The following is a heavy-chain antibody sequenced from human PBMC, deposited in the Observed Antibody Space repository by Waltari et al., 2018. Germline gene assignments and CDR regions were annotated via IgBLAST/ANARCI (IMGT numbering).Heavy chain of an antibody. CDR3: ARRGVDWNDAFDI. CDR2: IKGNGRNI. V-gene: IGHV3-74*01. Sequence: EVQLVESGGGLVQPGGSLRLSCAASGFTFSSYWMHWLRQAPGKGLVWVARIKGNGRNINYADSVKGRFTISRDNAKNTVYLQMNSLRVEDTAVYYCARRGVDWNDAFDIWGQGTMVTVSS. J-gene: IGHJ3*02. D-gene: IGHD3-9*01. CDR1: GFTFSSYW.